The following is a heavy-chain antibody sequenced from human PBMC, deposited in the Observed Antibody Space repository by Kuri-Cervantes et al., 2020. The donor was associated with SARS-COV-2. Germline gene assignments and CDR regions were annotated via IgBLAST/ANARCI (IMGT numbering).Heavy chain of an antibody. CDR2: IGTAGDT. D-gene: IGHD1-20*01. V-gene: IGHV3-13*04. J-gene: IGHJ6*02. CDR3: VKVGYNWNRYYYYGMDV. Sequence: GGSLRLSCAASGFTFSSYDMHWVRQATGKGLEWVSAIGTAGDTYYPGSVKGRFTISRENAKNSLYLQMNSLRAGDTAVYYCVKVGYNWNRYYYYGMDVWGQGTTVTVSS. CDR1: GFTFSSYD.